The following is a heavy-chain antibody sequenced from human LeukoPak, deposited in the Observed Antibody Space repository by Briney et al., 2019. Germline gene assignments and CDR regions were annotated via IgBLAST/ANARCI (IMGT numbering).Heavy chain of an antibody. CDR2: IYPGDSDT. Sequence: GESPKISCHAAGYTFTSYWIGWVRQMPGKGLEWMGIIYPGDSDTRYSPSFQGQVTISADKSISTAYLQWSSLKASDTAMYYCARRDGYGAYDIWGQGTMVTVSS. V-gene: IGHV5-51*01. CDR1: GYTFTSYW. D-gene: IGHD5-24*01. CDR3: ARRDGYGAYDI. J-gene: IGHJ3*02.